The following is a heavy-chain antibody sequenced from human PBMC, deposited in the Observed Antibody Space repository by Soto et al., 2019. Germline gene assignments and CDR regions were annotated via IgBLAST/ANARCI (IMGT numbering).Heavy chain of an antibody. CDR1: GYTFTNYA. Sequence: QVQLVQSGAEVKNPGASVKVSCKASGYTFTNYAIHWVRQAPGQRLEWVGWINAGNGRTKYPQKFQGRVTITRDSSAYTAYMELSSLRSEDTAAYYCARGIWVATTADYYFDHWGQGTLVTVSS. V-gene: IGHV1-3*01. J-gene: IGHJ4*02. CDR2: INAGNGRT. CDR3: ARGIWVATTADYYFDH. D-gene: IGHD5-12*01.